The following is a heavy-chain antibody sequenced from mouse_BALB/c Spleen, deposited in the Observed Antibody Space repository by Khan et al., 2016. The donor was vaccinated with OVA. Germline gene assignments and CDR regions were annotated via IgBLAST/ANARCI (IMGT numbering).Heavy chain of an antibody. J-gene: IGHJ4*01. V-gene: IGHV1-18*01. D-gene: IGHD3-3*01. CDR2: INPKNGGT. CDR3: ARDAGRD. CDR1: GYTFPEYT. Sequence: EVQLQQSGPELVKPGASVKISCKTSGYTFPEYTVHWVKQSLGKSLDWIGVINPKNGGTAYNQKFKGKATLAVDKSSSTAYMEFRNLTSEDSAVYYCARDAGRDWGQGTSVTVAS.